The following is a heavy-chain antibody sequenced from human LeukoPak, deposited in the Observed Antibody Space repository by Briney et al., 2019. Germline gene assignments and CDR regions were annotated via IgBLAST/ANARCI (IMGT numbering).Heavy chain of an antibody. CDR2: INPNSGGT. CDR1: GYTITDYY. D-gene: IGHD5-18*01. CDR3: ARDRGGNSYHFDY. Sequence: ASVKVSCKASGYTITDYYMHWVRQAPGQGLEWMGWINPNSGGTNYAQKFQGRVTMTRDTSITTGYMELGRLRSDDTAVYYCARDRGGNSYHFDYWGQGTLVTVSS. V-gene: IGHV1-2*02. J-gene: IGHJ4*02.